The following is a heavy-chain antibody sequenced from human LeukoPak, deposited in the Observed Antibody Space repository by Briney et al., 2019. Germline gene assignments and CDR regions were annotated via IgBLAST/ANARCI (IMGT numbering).Heavy chain of an antibody. D-gene: IGHD2-15*01. Sequence: GGSLRLSCAAYGFTFSDYYMSWIRQAPGRGLEWVSYISSSGSTIYYADSVKGRFTISRDNAKNSLYLQMNSLRAEDTAVYYCARGAPVAAAINARFDPWGQGTLVTVSS. CDR2: ISSSGSTI. CDR1: GFTFSDYY. J-gene: IGHJ5*02. V-gene: IGHV3-11*01. CDR3: ARGAPVAAAINARFDP.